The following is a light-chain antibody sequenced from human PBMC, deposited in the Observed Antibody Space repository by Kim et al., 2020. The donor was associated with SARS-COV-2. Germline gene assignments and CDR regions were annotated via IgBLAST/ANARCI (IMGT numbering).Light chain of an antibody. J-gene: IGKJ1*01. CDR3: QHYNNWPPWT. V-gene: IGKV3-15*01. CDR1: QSVDDK. CDR2: DTS. Sequence: VSPGERATLSCRASQSVDDKLAWYQQKPGQAPRLLIYDTSTRATGIPARFSGSGSGTEFTLTISSLQSEDSAVYYCQHYNNWPPWTFGQGTKV.